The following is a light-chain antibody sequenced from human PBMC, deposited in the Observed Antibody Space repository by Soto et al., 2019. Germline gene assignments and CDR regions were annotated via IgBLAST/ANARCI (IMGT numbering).Light chain of an antibody. V-gene: IGKV2-28*01. CDR2: LAS. CDR1: QSLLHGNGHNY. CDR3: MQSLQTPPFT. J-gene: IGKJ3*01. Sequence: DIVMTQSPLSLPVSPGEPASISCRSSQSLLHGNGHNYLDWYLQKPGQSPQLLIYLASKRASGVPDRFSGSGSGTDFTLKISRVEVEDVGVYYCMQSLQTPPFTFGPGTKVDI.